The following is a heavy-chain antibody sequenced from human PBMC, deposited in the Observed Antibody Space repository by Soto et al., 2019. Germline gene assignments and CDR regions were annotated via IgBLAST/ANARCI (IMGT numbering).Heavy chain of an antibody. CDR3: ARDGGVYDYSPFDY. Sequence: QVQLVQSGAEVKKPGSSVKVSCKASGGTFSSYAISWVRQAPGQGLEWMGGIIPIFGTADYAQKFQGRVTMTADESTSTAYMELRSLRSEDTAVYYCARDGGVYDYSPFDYWGQGTLVTVSS. D-gene: IGHD4-4*01. CDR2: IIPIFGTA. J-gene: IGHJ4*02. CDR1: GGTFSSYA. V-gene: IGHV1-69*12.